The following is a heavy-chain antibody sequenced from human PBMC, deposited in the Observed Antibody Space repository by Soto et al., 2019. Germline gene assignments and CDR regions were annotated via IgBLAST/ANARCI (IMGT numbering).Heavy chain of an antibody. D-gene: IGHD5-12*01. Sequence: EVQLLESGGGLVQPGGSLRLSCAASGFTFSTSGMTWVRLAPGRGPDYVSAISPSGATTYYADSVKGRFTISRDNPENTLYLHLDSLRAKDTAIYYCARTPRGGGYGDWYFDLWGRGTLVTVSS. J-gene: IGHJ2*01. CDR2: ISPSGATT. CDR1: GFTFSTSG. CDR3: ARTPRGGGYGDWYFDL. V-gene: IGHV3-23*01.